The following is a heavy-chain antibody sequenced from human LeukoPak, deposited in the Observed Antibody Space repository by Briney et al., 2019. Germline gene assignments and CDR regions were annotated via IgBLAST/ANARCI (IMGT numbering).Heavy chain of an antibody. D-gene: IGHD2-21*01. CDR3: ARAFKYSMSGYYFDY. CDR2: INWNGGST. Sequence: GGSLGLSCAASGFIFDDYGMSWVRQAPGKGLEWVSGINWNGGSTGYADSVKGRFTISRDNAKDSLYLQMSSLRAEDTALYYCARAFKYSMSGYYFDYWGQGTLVTVSS. V-gene: IGHV3-20*04. J-gene: IGHJ4*02. CDR1: GFIFDDYG.